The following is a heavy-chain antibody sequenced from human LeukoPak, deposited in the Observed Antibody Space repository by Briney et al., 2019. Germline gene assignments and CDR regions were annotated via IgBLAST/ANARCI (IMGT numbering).Heavy chain of an antibody. CDR3: AKNGYNSGWYDS. CDR2: IDYSGGST. CDR1: GFTLSSYE. D-gene: IGHD6-25*01. V-gene: IGHV3-23*01. J-gene: IGHJ5*01. Sequence: GGSLRLSCTASGFTLSSYEMSWIRQAPGKGLEWVSSIDYSGGSTYYAESVKGRFTLSRDNSKNTLYLQMNSLRAEDTAVYHCAKNGYNSGWYDSWGQGTLVIVSS.